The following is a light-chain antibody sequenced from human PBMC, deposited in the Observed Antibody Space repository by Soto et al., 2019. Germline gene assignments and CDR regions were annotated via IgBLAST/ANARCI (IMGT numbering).Light chain of an antibody. J-gene: IGKJ1*01. Sequence: DIQMTQSPSTLSGYAGDRVTIXXRASQSIDRWVAWYQQKPGKAPEXLIYHASSLETGVPSRFSGSGSGTEFTLTISSLQPDDFATYYCQHYNSYGTFGQGTKVDIK. CDR2: HAS. V-gene: IGKV1-5*01. CDR1: QSIDRW. CDR3: QHYNSYGT.